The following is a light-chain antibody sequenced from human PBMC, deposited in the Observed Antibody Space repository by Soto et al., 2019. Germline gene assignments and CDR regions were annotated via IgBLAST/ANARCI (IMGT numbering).Light chain of an antibody. J-gene: IGKJ5*01. CDR3: QHYGSSPPSIT. CDR2: GAS. CDR1: QSVSN. Sequence: DIVLTQSPGTLSLSPGERATLSCRASQSVSNLAWYQQKPGQAPRLLIYGASSRATGIPDRFSGSGSGTDFHFTISRLEPEDFAVYYCQHYGSSPPSITFGQGTRLEIK. V-gene: IGKV3-20*01.